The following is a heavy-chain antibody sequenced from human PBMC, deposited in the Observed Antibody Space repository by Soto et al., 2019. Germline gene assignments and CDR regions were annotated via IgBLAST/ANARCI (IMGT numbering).Heavy chain of an antibody. J-gene: IGHJ4*02. Sequence: DVRLLESGGGLVQPGGSLRLSCAASGFTFSSYSLSWVRQAPGKGLEWVSTIGTSASTYYGDSVRGRFTISRDNSRNTLELQMNSLRAEDTAVYYCADLSRYCTSSNCDWGQGTLVTVSS. V-gene: IGHV3-23*01. CDR3: ADLSRYCTSSNCD. CDR2: IGTSAST. D-gene: IGHD2-2*01. CDR1: GFTFSSYS.